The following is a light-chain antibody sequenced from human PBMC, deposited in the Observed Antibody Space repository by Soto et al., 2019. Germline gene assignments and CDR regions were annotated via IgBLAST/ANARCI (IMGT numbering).Light chain of an antibody. CDR3: QQRHMWPIT. Sequence: ETLITQSPVTLSVSPGARATLSCRASQSFRGLLAWYQQKPGQAPRLLIYDAYNRATGIPPRFSGSGSGTDFTLTISSLEPEDSAVYYCQQRHMWPITFGQGRLLEN. CDR1: QSFRGL. V-gene: IGKV3-11*01. CDR2: DAY. J-gene: IGKJ5*01.